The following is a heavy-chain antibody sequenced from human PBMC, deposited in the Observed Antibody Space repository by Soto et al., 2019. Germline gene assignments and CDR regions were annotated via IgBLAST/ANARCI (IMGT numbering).Heavy chain of an antibody. CDR2: ILRIFGSP. D-gene: IGHD2-2*01. J-gene: IGHJ6*02. V-gene: IGHV1-69*01. Sequence: QVQLVQSGVGVRKPGSSVRVSCKAPGGSFRRYAISWVRQAPGKGLEWRGGILRIFGSPSHAKKFQGSATITADESTSPAYLELTSLTSEDPAMYYWVFGDCTSTSCSYYFYGLDVWGQGTTVTVSS. CDR3: VFGDCTSTSCSYYFYGLDV. CDR1: GGSFRRYA.